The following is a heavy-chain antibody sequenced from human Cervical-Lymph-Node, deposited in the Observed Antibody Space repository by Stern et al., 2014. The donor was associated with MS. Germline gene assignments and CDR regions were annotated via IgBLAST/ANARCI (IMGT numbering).Heavy chain of an antibody. V-gene: IGHV4-61*01. Sequence: QLQLQESGPGLVKPSETLSLTCTVSGGSVSNGRYSWTWIRQPPGKGLEWIGYIYYSGSTNYNPSLKSRVTISLGTSRNQFSLRLASVTAADTAVYFCARVDTSLDTFYLDHWGQGTLTIVSS. J-gene: IGHJ4*02. CDR2: IYYSGST. CDR1: GGSVSNGRYS. D-gene: IGHD3-16*01. CDR3: ARVDTSLDTFYLDH.